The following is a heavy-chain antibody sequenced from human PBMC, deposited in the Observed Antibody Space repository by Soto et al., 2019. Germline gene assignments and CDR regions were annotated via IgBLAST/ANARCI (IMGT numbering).Heavy chain of an antibody. CDR1: GYGFTTYG. D-gene: IGHD1-1*01. CDR3: ARGRYGDY. Sequence: QVHLVQSGAEVKKPGASVKVSCKGSGYGFTTYGITWVRQAPGQGLEWMAWISAHNGNTNYAQKRQGRVPVTRDTSTSTAYLELRSLRSDDTAVYYCARGRYGDYWGQGALVTVSS. V-gene: IGHV1-18*01. CDR2: ISAHNGNT. J-gene: IGHJ4*02.